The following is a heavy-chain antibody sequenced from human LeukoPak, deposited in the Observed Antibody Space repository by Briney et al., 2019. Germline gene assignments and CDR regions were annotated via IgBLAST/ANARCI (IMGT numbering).Heavy chain of an antibody. CDR1: GGSISSYY. D-gene: IGHD6-19*01. V-gene: IGHV4-4*07. CDR3: AREGSSSGWYGHYYGMDV. CDR2: IYTSGST. J-gene: IGHJ6*02. Sequence: SETLSLTCAVSGGSISSYYWSWIRQPAGKGLEWIGRIYTSGSTNYNPSLKSRVTMSVDTSKNQFSLKLSSVTAADTAVYYCAREGSSSGWYGHYYGMDVWGQGTTVTVFS.